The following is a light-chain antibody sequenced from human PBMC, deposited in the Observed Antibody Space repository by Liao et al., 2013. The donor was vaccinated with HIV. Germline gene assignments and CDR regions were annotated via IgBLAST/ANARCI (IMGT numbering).Light chain of an antibody. CDR2: YDS. CDR3: QAWDSSTNWV. CDR1: NIGSKS. Sequence: SYVLTQPPSVSVAPGKTARITCGGNNIGSKSVHWYQQKPGQAPVVVIYYDSDRPSGIPERFSGSNSGNTATLTINGTQAMDEADYYCQAWDSSTNWVFGGGTKLTVL. J-gene: IGLJ3*02. V-gene: IGLV3-21*01.